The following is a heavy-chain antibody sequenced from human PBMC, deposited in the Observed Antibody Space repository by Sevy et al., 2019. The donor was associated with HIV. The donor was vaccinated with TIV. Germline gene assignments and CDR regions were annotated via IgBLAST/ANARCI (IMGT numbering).Heavy chain of an antibody. Sequence: ASVKVSCKASGYTFISYAIHWVRQAPGQGLQWMGWINAAGGNTKYSQNFQGRVTFSTDTSANTAYMELSSLRSEDTAVYYCARRGTGLDYYYGMDVWGQGTTVTVFS. V-gene: IGHV1-3*01. J-gene: IGHJ6*02. CDR3: ARRGTGLDYYYGMDV. D-gene: IGHD1-1*01. CDR2: INAAGGNT. CDR1: GYTFISYA.